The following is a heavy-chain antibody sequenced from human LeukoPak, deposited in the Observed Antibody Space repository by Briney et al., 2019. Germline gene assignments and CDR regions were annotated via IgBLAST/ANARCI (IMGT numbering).Heavy chain of an antibody. CDR1: GFTFSNAW. J-gene: IGHJ5*02. D-gene: IGHD1-14*01. V-gene: IGHV3-23*01. Sequence: GSLRLSCAASGFTFSNAWMSWVRQAPGKGLEWVAGLSGNGDGQFYADSVEGRFTISRDISNNIWYLQMNSLRAEDTAVYYCAKGCQCPSGLSSWFDPRGQGTLVAVSS. CDR3: AKGCQCPSGLSSWFDP. CDR2: LSGNGDGQ.